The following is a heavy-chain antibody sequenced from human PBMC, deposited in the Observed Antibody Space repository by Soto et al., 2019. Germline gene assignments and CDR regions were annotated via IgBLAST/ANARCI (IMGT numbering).Heavy chain of an antibody. CDR1: GYTFTSYG. J-gene: IGHJ4*02. Sequence: ASVKVSCKASGYTFTSYGISWVRQAPGQGLEWMGWISAYNGNTNYAQKLQGRATITTDTSTSTAYMELSSLRSEDTAVYFCARGSSDWLPYFDYWGQGSLVTVSS. CDR3: ARGSSDWLPYFDY. CDR2: ISAYNGNT. V-gene: IGHV1-18*01. D-gene: IGHD3-9*01.